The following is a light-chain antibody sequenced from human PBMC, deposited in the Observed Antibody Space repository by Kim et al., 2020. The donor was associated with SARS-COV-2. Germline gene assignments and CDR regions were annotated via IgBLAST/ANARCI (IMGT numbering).Light chain of an antibody. V-gene: IGLV6-57*04. CDR3: QSSDPNSHWA. CDR1: SGTITTNY. Sequence: NFMLTQPHSVSESPGKTVIISCTRSSGTITTNYVQWYQQRPGSAPTTVIYEDNRRPSGVPDRFSGSIDYSSNSASLTISGLKTEDEADYYCQSSDPNSHWAFGGGTQLTVL. CDR2: EDN. J-gene: IGLJ3*02.